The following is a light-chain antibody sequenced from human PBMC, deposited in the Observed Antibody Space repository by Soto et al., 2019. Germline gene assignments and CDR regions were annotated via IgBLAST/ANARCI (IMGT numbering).Light chain of an antibody. J-gene: IGLJ1*01. CDR2: GNS. V-gene: IGLV1-40*01. Sequence: QSFLTQPPSVSGAPGQRVTIACAGSSSNIGAGYDVHWYQQLPGTAPKLLIYGNSNRPSGVPDRFSGSKSGTSASLAITGLQAEDEADYYCQSYDSSLSGYVFGTATKVTV. CDR1: SSNIGAGYD. CDR3: QSYDSSLSGYV.